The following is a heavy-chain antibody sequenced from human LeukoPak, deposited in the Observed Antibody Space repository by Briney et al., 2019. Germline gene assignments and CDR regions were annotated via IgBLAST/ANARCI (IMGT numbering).Heavy chain of an antibody. CDR2: IYYSGST. J-gene: IGHJ4*02. CDR3: AKNYDYGGGFDY. Sequence: TSETLSLTCTVSGGSISSYYWSWIRQPPGKGLEWIGYIYYSGSTNYNPSLKSRVTISVDTSKNQFSLKLSSVTAADTAVYYCAKNYDYGGGFDYWGQGTLVTVSS. V-gene: IGHV4-59*01. CDR1: GGSISSYY. D-gene: IGHD4-23*01.